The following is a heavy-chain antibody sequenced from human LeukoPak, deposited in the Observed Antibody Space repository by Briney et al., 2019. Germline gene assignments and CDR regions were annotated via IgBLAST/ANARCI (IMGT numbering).Heavy chain of an antibody. J-gene: IGHJ5*02. Sequence: SETLSLTCSVSAASISSYYWSWIRQPPGKGLEWIGNIYYSGSTNYSPSLKSRVTISVDTSKHQFSLKLSSVTAADTAVYYCARDRRYYYGSGSCRTWFDPWGQGTLVTVSS. D-gene: IGHD3-10*01. CDR1: AASISSYY. V-gene: IGHV4-59*12. CDR2: IYYSGST. CDR3: ARDRRYYYGSGSCRTWFDP.